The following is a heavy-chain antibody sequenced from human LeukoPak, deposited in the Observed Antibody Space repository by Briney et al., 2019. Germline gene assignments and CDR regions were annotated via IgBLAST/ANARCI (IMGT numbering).Heavy chain of an antibody. CDR1: GFTFSDYA. Sequence: PGGSLRLSCVASGFTFSDYAMSWVRQAPGKVLEWVSGISDSGRSSYYTDSVKGRCTISRDNSKNTVSLQINNLRTEDTAVYFCARHDSFIPFWGQGTLVTVTS. J-gene: IGHJ4*02. CDR2: ISDSGRSS. D-gene: IGHD3-16*02. CDR3: ARHDSFIPF. V-gene: IGHV3-23*01.